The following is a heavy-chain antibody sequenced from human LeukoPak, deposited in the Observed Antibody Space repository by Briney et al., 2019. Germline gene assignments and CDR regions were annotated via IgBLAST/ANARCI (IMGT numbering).Heavy chain of an antibody. Sequence: PGGSLRLSCVASGFTFDDYVMHWVRQVPGKGLEWVSGISWNSGNIGYGDSVKGRFTVSRDNAKNSLYLQMNSLRTEDTALYYCAGGYYRYWGQGTLVTV. V-gene: IGHV3-9*01. CDR1: GFTFDDYV. CDR3: AGGYYRY. D-gene: IGHD3-22*01. J-gene: IGHJ4*02. CDR2: ISWNSGNI.